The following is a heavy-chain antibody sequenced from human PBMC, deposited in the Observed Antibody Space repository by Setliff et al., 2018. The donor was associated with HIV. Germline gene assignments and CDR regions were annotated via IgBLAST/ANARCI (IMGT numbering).Heavy chain of an antibody. J-gene: IGHJ4*02. D-gene: IGHD6-13*01. CDR3: ARLPDINSWPFDY. V-gene: IGHV4-59*11. Sequence: PSETLSLTCTVSYGSISGHYWTWIRQPPGKGLEWIGYIHHSGGTQYNPSLMSRLTMSVDSSKNQFSLNLSSVTAADTAVYYCARLPDINSWPFDYWARGTLVTVS. CDR2: IHHSGGT. CDR1: YGSISGHY.